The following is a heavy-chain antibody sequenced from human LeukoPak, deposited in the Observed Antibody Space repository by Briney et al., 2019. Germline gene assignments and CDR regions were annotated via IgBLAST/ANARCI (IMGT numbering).Heavy chain of an antibody. Sequence: ASETLSLTCTVSGGSISSYYWSWIRQPPGKGLEWIGYIYYSGSTNYNPSLKSRVTISVDTSKNQFSLKLSSVTAADTAVYYCARLFDSPDYWGQGTPVTVSS. CDR3: ARLFDSPDY. D-gene: IGHD3-9*01. J-gene: IGHJ4*02. V-gene: IGHV4-59*01. CDR2: IYYSGST. CDR1: GGSISSYY.